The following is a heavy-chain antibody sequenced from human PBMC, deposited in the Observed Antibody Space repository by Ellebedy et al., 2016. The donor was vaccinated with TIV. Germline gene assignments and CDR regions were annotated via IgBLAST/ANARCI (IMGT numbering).Heavy chain of an antibody. CDR1: GFTFKNYA. Sequence: GESLKISCAASGFTFKNYAMHWVRQSPGKGLEWVSPISRNGGGTYYAGSVEGRFTISRDNSNNTLWLQMSGLRAEDTARYFSAKDLGIERQWGFDYWGQGTLVTVSS. D-gene: IGHD1-26*01. CDR3: AKDLGIERQWGFDY. J-gene: IGHJ4*02. V-gene: IGHV3-23*01. CDR2: ISRNGGGT.